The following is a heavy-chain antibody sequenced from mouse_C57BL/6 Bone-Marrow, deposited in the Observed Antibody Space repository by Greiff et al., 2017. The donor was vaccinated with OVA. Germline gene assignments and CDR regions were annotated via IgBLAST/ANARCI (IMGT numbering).Heavy chain of an antibody. CDR2: IYPNNGGN. J-gene: IGHJ3*01. V-gene: IGHV1-34*01. D-gene: IGHD2-4*01. CDR1: GYTFTDYY. CDR3: AGDYDGFAY. Sequence: EVHLVESGPELVKPGASVKMSCKASGYTFTDYYMHWVKQSPGKSLEWIGYIYPNNGGNGYNQKFKGKATLTVDKSSSTAYMELRSLTSEDSAVYYCAGDYDGFAYWGQGTLVTVSA.